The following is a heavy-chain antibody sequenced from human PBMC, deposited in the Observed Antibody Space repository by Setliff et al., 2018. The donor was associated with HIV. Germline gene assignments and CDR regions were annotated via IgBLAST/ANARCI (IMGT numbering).Heavy chain of an antibody. D-gene: IGHD2-15*01. V-gene: IGHV4-39*02. CDR3: ARPIGLYCSRPDCQRDAFDI. CDR1: GGSIRSNSYY. CDR2: IYYSGGT. J-gene: IGHJ3*02. Sequence: PSETLSLTCNVSGGSIRSNSYYWGWIRQPPGKRLEWIGSIYYSGGTYYNPSLQSRVAISVDTSKTHLSLRLNSVTAADTAVYFCARPIGLYCSRPDCQRDAFDIWGQGTMVTVSS.